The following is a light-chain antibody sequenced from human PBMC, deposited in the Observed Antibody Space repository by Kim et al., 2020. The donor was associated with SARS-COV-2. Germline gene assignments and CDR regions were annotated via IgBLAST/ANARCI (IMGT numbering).Light chain of an antibody. J-gene: IGLJ1*01. CDR3: CSYAGSYPYV. Sequence: GQSVTISCTGTSSDVSGYNYISWYQQHPGRAPKLRIYDVSKRPSGVPDRFSGSKSGNTASLTISGLQAEDEADYYCCSYAGSYPYVFGTGTKVTVL. CDR1: SSDVSGYNY. CDR2: DVS. V-gene: IGLV2-11*01.